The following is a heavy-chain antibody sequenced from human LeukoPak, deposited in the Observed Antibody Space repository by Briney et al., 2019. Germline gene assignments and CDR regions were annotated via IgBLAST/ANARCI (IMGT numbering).Heavy chain of an antibody. CDR2: LTWNGGST. J-gene: IGHJ3*02. V-gene: IGHV3-20*04. CDR1: GFTFDDYG. Sequence: PGGSLRLSCAASGFTFDDYGMSWVRQAPGKGLVGVAGLTWNGGSTGYADSVKGRFTISRDNAKNSLYLQMNSLRAEDTAVYYCARGSRFGVVGRDAFDIWGQGTVVTVSS. CDR3: ARGSRFGVVGRDAFDI. D-gene: IGHD3-3*01.